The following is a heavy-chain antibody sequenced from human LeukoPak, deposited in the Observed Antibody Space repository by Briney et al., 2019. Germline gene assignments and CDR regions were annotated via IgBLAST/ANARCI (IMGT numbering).Heavy chain of an antibody. CDR1: GFTFSSYS. D-gene: IGHD6-6*01. J-gene: IGHJ4*02. Sequence: PGGSLRLSCAASGFTFSSYSMNWVRQAPGKGLEWVSSISSSSSYIYYADSVKGRFTISRDNAKNSLYLQMNSLRAEDTAVYYCARNGAYSSSSIDYWGQGTLVTVSS. CDR2: ISSSSSYI. V-gene: IGHV3-21*01. CDR3: ARNGAYSSSSIDY.